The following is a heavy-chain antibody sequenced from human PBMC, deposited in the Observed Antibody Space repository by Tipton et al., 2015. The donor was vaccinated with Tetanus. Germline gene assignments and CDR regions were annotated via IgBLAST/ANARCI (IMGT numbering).Heavy chain of an antibody. J-gene: IGHJ2*01. CDR1: GYNLTNYW. CDR2: INPADSET. Sequence: QLVQSGAEVKKPGESLKISCQGSGYNLTNYWIGWVRQVPGQGLEWMGSINPADSETTYGPSFQSQVTISANRSISPAYLPGSSLKASDTAIYFCARRLGPYTGDHIWHFDLWGRGTLVTVSS. D-gene: IGHD7-27*01. CDR3: ARRLGPYTGDHIWHFDL. V-gene: IGHV5-51*01.